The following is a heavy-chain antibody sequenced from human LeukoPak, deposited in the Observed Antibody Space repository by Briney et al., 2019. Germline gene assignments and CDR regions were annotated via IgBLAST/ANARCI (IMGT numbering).Heavy chain of an antibody. Sequence: PSETLSLTCTVSGGSISSYYWSWIRQPPGKGLEWIGYIYYTGTTNYNPSLKSRVTISVDTSKNQFSLKLGSVTAADTAVYYCARRDSYCSSTSCSVNWFDPWGQGTLVTVSS. CDR1: GGSISSYY. D-gene: IGHD2-2*01. CDR3: ARRDSYCSSTSCSVNWFDP. V-gene: IGHV4-59*12. CDR2: IYYTGTT. J-gene: IGHJ5*02.